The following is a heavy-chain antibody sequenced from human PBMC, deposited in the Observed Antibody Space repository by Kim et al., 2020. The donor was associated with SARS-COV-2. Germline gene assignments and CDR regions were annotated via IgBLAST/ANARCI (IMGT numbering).Heavy chain of an antibody. Sequence: SVKGRFTISRDNAKNSLYLQMNSLRAEDTAVYYCARRPGGSYAYYYGMDVWGQGTTVTVSS. J-gene: IGHJ6*02. CDR3: ARRPGGSYAYYYGMDV. V-gene: IGHV3-21*01. D-gene: IGHD1-26*01.